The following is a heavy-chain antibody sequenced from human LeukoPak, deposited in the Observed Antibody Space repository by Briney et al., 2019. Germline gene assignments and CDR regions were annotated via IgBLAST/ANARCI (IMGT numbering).Heavy chain of an antibody. CDR2: IKQDGSEK. Sequence: GGSLRLSCAASGFTFSSYWMSWVRQHPGKGLEWVANIKQDGSEKFYVESVKGRFTISRDNARNSLYLQMNSLRAEDTAVYYCARSLLHSNSWYDYWGQGTLVTVSS. CDR3: ARSLLHSNSWYDY. J-gene: IGHJ4*02. D-gene: IGHD2/OR15-2a*01. CDR1: GFTFSSYW. V-gene: IGHV3-7*01.